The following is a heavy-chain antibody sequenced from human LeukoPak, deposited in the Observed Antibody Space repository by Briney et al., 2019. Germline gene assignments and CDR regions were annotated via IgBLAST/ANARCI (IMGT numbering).Heavy chain of an antibody. CDR3: ARGRIGTGYHFDY. V-gene: IGHV4-31*03. CDR2: IYYSGST. D-gene: IGHD5-18*01. Sequence: SETLSLTCSVSGDSISSGGYYWSWIRQHPGKGLEWIGNIYYSGSTYDNPSLKSRLTISVDTSKNQFSLKLSSVTAADTAVYYCARGRIGTGYHFDYWGQGTLVTVSS. J-gene: IGHJ4*02. CDR1: GDSISSGGYY.